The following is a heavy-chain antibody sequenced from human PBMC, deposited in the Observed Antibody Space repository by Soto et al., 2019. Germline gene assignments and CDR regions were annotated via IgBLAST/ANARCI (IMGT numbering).Heavy chain of an antibody. J-gene: IGHJ4*02. V-gene: IGHV4-59*01. CDR2: IHYSGTT. D-gene: IGHD6-13*01. CDR3: AASEASSRNLAPYYLDF. CDR1: GGSMRNYF. Sequence: PSETLSLTCTVSGGSMRNYFWTWIRQPPGKGLEWIGYIHYSGTTSFFPSYNPSLRSRVTISEDTSKNQFSLKLLSVTTADTAVYFCAASEASSRNLAPYYLDFWGQGILVTASS.